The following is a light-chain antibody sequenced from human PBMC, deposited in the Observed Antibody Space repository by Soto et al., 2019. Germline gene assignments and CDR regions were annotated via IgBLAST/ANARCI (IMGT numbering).Light chain of an antibody. CDR1: TSDVGGYNS. V-gene: IGLV2-14*03. CDR3: SSFTSSMTNV. CDR2: VVG. J-gene: IGLJ1*01. Sequence: QSALTQPASVSGSPGESITISCTGTTSDVGGYNSVSWYQHHPSKSPKLILYVVGDRPSGVSYPFSGSKSGITASLTMSGLQAADEADYFCSSFTSSMTNVFGSGTKLTVL.